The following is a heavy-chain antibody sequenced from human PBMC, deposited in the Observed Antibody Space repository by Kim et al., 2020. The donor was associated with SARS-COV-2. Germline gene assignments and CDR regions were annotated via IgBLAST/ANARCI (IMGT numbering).Heavy chain of an antibody. D-gene: IGHD3-3*01. CDR1: GFTFSSYS. CDR2: ITPSSDTI. Sequence: GGSLRLSCAASGFTFSSYSMDWVRLTPGKGLEWLACITPSSDTIYYADSMKGRFIISRDNARNSLYLQMNSLRAEDTAVYYCARHPGFWSPDYWGQGTL. V-gene: IGHV3-48*04. CDR3: ARHPGFWSPDY. J-gene: IGHJ4*02.